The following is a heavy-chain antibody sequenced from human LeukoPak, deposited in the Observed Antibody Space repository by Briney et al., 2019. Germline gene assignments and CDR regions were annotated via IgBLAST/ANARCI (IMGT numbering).Heavy chain of an antibody. Sequence: GGSLRLSCAASGFTFSSYGMHWVRQAPGKGLEWVAVISYDGNTKYYADSVKGRFTISRDNSKNTLYLQMNSLRAEDTAVYYCARRREYYDFWSGDYYYYYGMDVWGQGTTVTVSS. CDR2: ISYDGNTK. CDR3: ARRREYYDFWSGDYYYYYGMDV. V-gene: IGHV3-30*03. D-gene: IGHD3-3*01. CDR1: GFTFSSYG. J-gene: IGHJ6*02.